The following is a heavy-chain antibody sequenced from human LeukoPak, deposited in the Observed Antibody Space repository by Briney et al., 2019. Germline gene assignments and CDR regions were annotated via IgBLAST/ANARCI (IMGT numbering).Heavy chain of an antibody. Sequence: GGSLRLSCAASGFTFNSYWMHWVRHAPGKGLVWVSRINSDGSSTIYADSVRGRFTISRDNAKNTLYLQMNSLRAEDTAVYYCARDYQSAFDIWGQGTVVAVSS. CDR1: GFTFNSYW. J-gene: IGHJ3*02. V-gene: IGHV3-74*01. D-gene: IGHD3-16*02. CDR3: ARDYQSAFDI. CDR2: INSDGSST.